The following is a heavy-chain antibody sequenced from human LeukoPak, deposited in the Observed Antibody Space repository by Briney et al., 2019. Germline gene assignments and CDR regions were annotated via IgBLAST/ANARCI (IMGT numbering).Heavy chain of an antibody. CDR2: IYYSGST. Sequence: SETLSLTCAVYGGSFRGYYWSWIRQPPGKGLEWIGYIYYSGSTNYNPSLKSRVTISVDTSKNQFSLKLSSVTAADTAVYYCARRTYYYDSSGYYKEYYFDYWGQGTLVTVSS. J-gene: IGHJ4*02. D-gene: IGHD3-22*01. CDR1: GGSFRGYY. V-gene: IGHV4-59*08. CDR3: ARRTYYYDSSGYYKEYYFDY.